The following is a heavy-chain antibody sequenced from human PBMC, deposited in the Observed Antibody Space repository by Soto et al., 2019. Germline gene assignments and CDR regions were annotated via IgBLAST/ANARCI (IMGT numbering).Heavy chain of an antibody. CDR2: INPSGGNT. CDR1: GYTFTSYY. V-gene: IGHV1-46*01. J-gene: IGHJ5*02. D-gene: IGHD5-12*01. Sequence: GASVKVSCKASGYTFTSYYLHWVRQAPGQGPEWMGRINPSGGNTRYAQNFQGRVTMIRDMSTTTVYMELASLRSEGAAVYYCAREDGYRALDRWGQGTLVTVSS. CDR3: AREDGYRALDR.